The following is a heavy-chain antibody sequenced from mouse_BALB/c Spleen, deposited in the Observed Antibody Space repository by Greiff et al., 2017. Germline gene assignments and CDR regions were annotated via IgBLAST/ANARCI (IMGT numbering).Heavy chain of an antibody. Sequence: VQLQQSGPELVKPGASVKIPCKASGYTFTDYNMDWVKQSHGKSLEWIGDINPNNGGTIYNQKFKGKATLTVDKSSSTAYMELRSLTSEDTAVYYCARFPMITYYAMDYWGQGTSVTVSS. CDR2: INPNNGGT. CDR3: ARFPMITYYAMDY. D-gene: IGHD2-4*01. J-gene: IGHJ4*01. CDR1: GYTFTDYN. V-gene: IGHV1-18*01.